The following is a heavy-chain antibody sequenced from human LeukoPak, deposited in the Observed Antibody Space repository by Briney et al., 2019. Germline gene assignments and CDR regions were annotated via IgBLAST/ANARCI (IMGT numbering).Heavy chain of an antibody. CDR3: AKARYDFWSGYPRYYFDY. Sequence: GGSLRLSCAASGFTFSSYAMSWVRQAPGKGLEWVSAISGSGGSTYYADSVKGGFTISRDNSKDTLYLQMNSLRAEDTAVYYCAKARYDFWSGYPRYYFDYWGQGTLVTVSS. CDR2: ISGSGGST. V-gene: IGHV3-23*01. D-gene: IGHD3-3*01. CDR1: GFTFSSYA. J-gene: IGHJ4*02.